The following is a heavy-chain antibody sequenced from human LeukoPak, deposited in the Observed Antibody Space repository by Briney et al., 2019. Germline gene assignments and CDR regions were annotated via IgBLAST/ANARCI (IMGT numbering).Heavy chain of an antibody. CDR2: IYYSGST. V-gene: IGHV4-30-4*08. CDR3: ARVGKYCGGDCYSVKY. D-gene: IGHD2-21*01. Sequence: SETLSLTCTVSSGSISSGDYYWSWIRQPPGKGLECIGYIYYSGSTYYNPSLKSRVTISVDTSKNQFSLNLRSVTAADTAVYYCARVGKYCGGDCYSVKYWGQGTLVTVYS. J-gene: IGHJ4*02. CDR1: SGSISSGDYY.